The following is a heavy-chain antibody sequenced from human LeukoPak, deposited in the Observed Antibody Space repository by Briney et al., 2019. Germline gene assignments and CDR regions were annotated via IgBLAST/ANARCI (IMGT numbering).Heavy chain of an antibody. Sequence: GGSLRLSCVASGFTFSSYGMNWLRQAPGKGPEWASSISGRGRYIYYADCLKGRFTISRDNAKNSLYLQMNSLRAEDTAVYYCAGIVGATTGTAFDYWGQGTLVTVSS. CDR2: ISGRGRYI. CDR3: AGIVGATTGTAFDY. J-gene: IGHJ4*02. D-gene: IGHD1-26*01. CDR1: GFTFSSYG. V-gene: IGHV3-21*01.